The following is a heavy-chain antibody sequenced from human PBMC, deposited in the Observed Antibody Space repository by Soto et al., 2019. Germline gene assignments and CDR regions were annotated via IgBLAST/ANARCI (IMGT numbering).Heavy chain of an antibody. CDR2: IYDSGST. D-gene: IGHD6-19*01. V-gene: IGHV4-59*08. CDR1: GGSISSHY. J-gene: IGHJ4*02. Sequence: QVQLQESGPGLVKPSETLSLTCTVSGGSISSHYWSWMRQPPGKGLEWIGHIYDSGSTNYNPSLKSRVTISVDTSKNQFSLKLSSVTAADTAVYYCASSYSSGWFFDYWGQGTLVTVSS. CDR3: ASSYSSGWFFDY.